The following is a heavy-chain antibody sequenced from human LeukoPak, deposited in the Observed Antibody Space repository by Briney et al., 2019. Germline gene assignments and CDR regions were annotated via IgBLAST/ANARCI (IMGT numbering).Heavy chain of an antibody. Sequence: SETLSLTCTVSGGSISSYYWSWIRQPPGKGLEWIGYIYYSGSTNYNPSLKSRVTISVDTSKNQFSLKLSSVTAADTAVYYCAREGGTYYYDSSGPQDAFDIWGQGTMVTVSS. J-gene: IGHJ3*02. V-gene: IGHV4-59*12. D-gene: IGHD3-22*01. CDR3: AREGGTYYYDSSGPQDAFDI. CDR2: IYYSGST. CDR1: GGSISSYY.